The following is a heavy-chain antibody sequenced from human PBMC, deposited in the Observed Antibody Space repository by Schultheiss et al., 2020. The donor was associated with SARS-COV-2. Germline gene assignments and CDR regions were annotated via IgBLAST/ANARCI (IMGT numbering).Heavy chain of an antibody. CDR3: AKDRFGTVTTFPDY. D-gene: IGHD4-17*01. J-gene: IGHJ4*02. Sequence: GGSLRLSCAASGFTFSDYYMSWIRQAPGKGLEWVAVIWYDGSNKYYADSVKGRFTISRDNAKNSLYLQMNSLRAEDTAVYYCAKDRFGTVTTFPDYWGQGTLVTVSS. V-gene: IGHV3-33*03. CDR1: GFTFSDYY. CDR2: IWYDGSNK.